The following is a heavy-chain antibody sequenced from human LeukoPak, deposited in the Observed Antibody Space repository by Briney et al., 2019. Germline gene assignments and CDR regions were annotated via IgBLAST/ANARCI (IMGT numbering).Heavy chain of an antibody. CDR1: GFTFSSYW. CDR2: IKQDGSEK. D-gene: IGHD6-19*01. V-gene: IGHV3-7*01. CDR3: ARDSDHSSGWYGISFYYNYMDV. Sequence: PGGSLRLSCAASGFTFSSYWMSWVRQAPGKGLEWVANIKQDGSEKYYVDSVKGRFTISRDNAKNSLYLQMNSLRAEDTAVYYCARDSDHSSGWYGISFYYNYMDVWGKGTTVTVSS. J-gene: IGHJ6*03.